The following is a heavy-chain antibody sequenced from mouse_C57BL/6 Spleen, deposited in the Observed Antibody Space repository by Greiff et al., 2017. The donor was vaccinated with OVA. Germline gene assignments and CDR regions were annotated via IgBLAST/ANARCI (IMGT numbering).Heavy chain of an antibody. Sequence: QVQLQQSGAELARPGASVKLSCKASGYTFTSYGISWVKQRTGQGLEWIGEIYPRSGNTYYNEKFKGKATLTADKSSSTAYMELRSLTSEDSAVYFCARSPPSTIVTHYFDYWGQGTTLTVSS. CDR1: GYTFTSYG. D-gene: IGHD2-5*01. CDR2: IYPRSGNT. J-gene: IGHJ2*01. V-gene: IGHV1-81*01. CDR3: ARSPPSTIVTHYFDY.